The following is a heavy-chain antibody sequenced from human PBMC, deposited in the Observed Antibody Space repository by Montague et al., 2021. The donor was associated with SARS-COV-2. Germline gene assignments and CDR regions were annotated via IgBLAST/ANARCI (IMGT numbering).Heavy chain of an antibody. CDR3: ARDASSATSPANNWIDS. J-gene: IGHJ5*01. CDR1: GGSITTYY. Sequence: SETLSLTCSVSGGSITTYYWSWVRQPAGKGLEWIGRLSTSGSTNYNPSXXSRVTMSLDTSKNQVSLNLSSVTAADTAVYYCARDASSATSPANNWIDSWGQGTPVTVSS. D-gene: IGHD2-2*01. CDR2: LSTSGST. V-gene: IGHV4-4*07.